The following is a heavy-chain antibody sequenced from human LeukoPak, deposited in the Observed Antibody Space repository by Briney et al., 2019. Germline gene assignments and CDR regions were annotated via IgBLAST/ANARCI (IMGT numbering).Heavy chain of an antibody. CDR3: AQDWDFWRGYPYAFDI. Sequence: GRSLRLSCVTSGYTFKNYGMHWVRQAPGKGLEGVAIIWYDGSKTYYGDSVKGRFTISRDNSKNTLYLQMNSLRVEDTAVYLCAQDWDFWRGYPYAFDIWGQGTMVTVPS. CDR1: GYTFKNYG. D-gene: IGHD3-3*01. CDR2: IWYDGSKT. V-gene: IGHV3-33*06. J-gene: IGHJ3*02.